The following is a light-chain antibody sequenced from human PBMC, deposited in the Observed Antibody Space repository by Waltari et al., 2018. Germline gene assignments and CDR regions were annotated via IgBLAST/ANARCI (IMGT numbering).Light chain of an antibody. CDR2: DAS. CDR3: QQCNNSPPT. V-gene: IGKV3-11*01. Sequence: EIVLTQSPAPLSLSPGEVATLCGRASQSVSSQLVGYQQKRGQAPRLLIYDASNRATGIPARFSGSGSGTDFTLTISSLEPEDFAVYYCQQCNNSPPTFGQGTKVEIK. CDR1: QSVSSQ. J-gene: IGKJ1*01.